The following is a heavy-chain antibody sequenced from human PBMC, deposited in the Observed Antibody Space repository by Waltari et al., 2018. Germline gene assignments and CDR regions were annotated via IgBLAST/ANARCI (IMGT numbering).Heavy chain of an antibody. CDR2: ISGSGGST. J-gene: IGHJ6*02. CDR1: GFTFSSYA. V-gene: IGHV3-23*01. CDR3: ARVTYDYVWGSYRYYYYYGMDV. D-gene: IGHD3-16*02. Sequence: EVQLLESGGGLVQPGGSLRLSCAASGFTFSSYAMTWVRQAPGKGLEWVSAISGSGGSTYDADSVKGRFTISRDNSKNTLYLQMNSLRAEDTAVYYCARVTYDYVWGSYRYYYYYGMDVWGQGTTVTVSS.